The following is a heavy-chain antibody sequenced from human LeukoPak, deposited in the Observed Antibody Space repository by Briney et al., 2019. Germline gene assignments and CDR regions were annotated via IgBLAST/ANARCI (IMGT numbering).Heavy chain of an antibody. CDR3: ARHAGGYSFDY. CDR1: GGSISSSSYY. V-gene: IGHV4-39*01. Sequence: SETLSLTCTVSGGSISSSSYYWGWIRQPPGKGLEWIGCFYNSGSTNYNPSLKSRVTISVDTSKSQYSLKLSSVAAADTAVYYCARHAGGYSFDYWGQGTLVTVSS. CDR2: FYNSGST. D-gene: IGHD5-18*01. J-gene: IGHJ4*02.